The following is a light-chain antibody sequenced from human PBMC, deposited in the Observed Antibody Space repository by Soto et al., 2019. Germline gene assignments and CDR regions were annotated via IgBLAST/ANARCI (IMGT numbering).Light chain of an antibody. CDR2: GAA. CDR1: LGICSY. CDR3: QQANSFPSN. Sequence: IRRTQSPCSLSASTGDRVTMPCRASLGICSYLAWLQQKAGKAANLLIYGAANVHCGVSSRSSCRGLGTNIHLTNSSLQPEDFATFYCQQANSFPSNFCHGTRLAT. V-gene: IGKV1-8*01. J-gene: IGKJ5*01.